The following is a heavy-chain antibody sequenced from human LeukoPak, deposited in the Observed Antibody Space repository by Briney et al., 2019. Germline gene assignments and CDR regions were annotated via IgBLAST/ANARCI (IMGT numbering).Heavy chain of an antibody. J-gene: IGHJ4*02. CDR3: ARSLPRSGDFDY. Sequence: GGSLRLSCAASGFTFSSYAMHWVRQAPGKGLEWVAVISYDGSNKYYADSVKGRFTISRDNSKNTLYLQMNSLRAEDTAVYYCARSLPRSGDFDYWGQGTLVTVSS. CDR2: ISYDGSNK. CDR1: GFTFSSYA. D-gene: IGHD7-27*01. V-gene: IGHV3-30-3*01.